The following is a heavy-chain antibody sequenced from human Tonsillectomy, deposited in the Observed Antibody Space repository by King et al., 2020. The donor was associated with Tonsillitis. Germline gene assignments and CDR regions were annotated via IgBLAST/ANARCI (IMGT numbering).Heavy chain of an antibody. Sequence: QLVQSGPEVRKPGTSVKVSCKASGFTFNNCAMQWVRQARGQRLEWIGWIVVGSANTDLAQNFQGRVTITRDFSTSTVFMELSSLRSEDTAVYYCAADRNFYDRSALFRDAFDIWGQGTTVTVSS. CDR3: AADRNFYDRSALFRDAFDI. CDR2: IVVGSANT. J-gene: IGHJ3*02. V-gene: IGHV1-58*02. CDR1: GFTFNNCA. D-gene: IGHD3-22*01.